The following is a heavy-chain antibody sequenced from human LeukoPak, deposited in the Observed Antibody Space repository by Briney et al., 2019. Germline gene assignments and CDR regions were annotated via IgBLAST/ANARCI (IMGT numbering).Heavy chain of an antibody. CDR2: IIPIFGTA. J-gene: IGHJ4*02. CDR1: GGTFSSYA. D-gene: IGHD3-3*01. Sequence: SVTVSCKASGGTFSSYAISWVRQAPGQGLEWMGGIIPIFGTANYAQKFQGRVTITADESTSTAYMELSSLRSEDTAVYYCARIYLGYDFWSGYYDYWGQGTLVTVSS. V-gene: IGHV1-69*13. CDR3: ARIYLGYDFWSGYYDY.